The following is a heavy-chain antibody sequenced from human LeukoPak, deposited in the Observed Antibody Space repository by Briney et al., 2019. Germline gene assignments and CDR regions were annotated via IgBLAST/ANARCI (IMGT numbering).Heavy chain of an antibody. CDR3: GKVNSASSGYDY. D-gene: IGHD5-12*01. Sequence: PGRSLRLSCAASGFTFDDYAMHWVRQAPGKGLEWVSGISWNSGNIGYADSVKGRFTISRDNAKNSLYLQMNSLRAEDTALYYCGKVNSASSGYDYWGQGTLVTVSS. V-gene: IGHV3-9*01. CDR2: ISWNSGNI. J-gene: IGHJ4*02. CDR1: GFTFDDYA.